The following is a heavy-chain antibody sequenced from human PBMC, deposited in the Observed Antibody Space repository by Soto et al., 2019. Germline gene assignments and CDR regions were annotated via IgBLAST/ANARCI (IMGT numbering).Heavy chain of an antibody. CDR1: GFTFSSYS. CDR2: ISSSSSYI. D-gene: IGHD4-4*01. CDR3: ARDLYSNYGSEDY. Sequence: GGSLRLSCAASGFTFSSYSMNWVRQAPGKGLEWVSSISSSSSYIYYADSVKGRFTISRDNAKNSLYLQMNSLRAEDTAVYYCARDLYSNYGSEDYWGQGTLVTVSS. V-gene: IGHV3-21*01. J-gene: IGHJ4*02.